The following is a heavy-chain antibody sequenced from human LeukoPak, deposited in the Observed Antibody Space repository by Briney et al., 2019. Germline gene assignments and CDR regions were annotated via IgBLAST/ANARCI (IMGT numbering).Heavy chain of an antibody. CDR1: GVSFSGYY. Sequence: SETLSLTCAVYGVSFSGYYWSWIRQPPGKGLEWIGEINHSGSTNYNPSLKSRVTISVDTSKNQFSLKLSSVTAADTAVYYCARRTAMVLNYWGQGTLVTVSS. J-gene: IGHJ4*02. D-gene: IGHD5-18*01. CDR2: INHSGST. V-gene: IGHV4-34*01. CDR3: ARRTAMVLNY.